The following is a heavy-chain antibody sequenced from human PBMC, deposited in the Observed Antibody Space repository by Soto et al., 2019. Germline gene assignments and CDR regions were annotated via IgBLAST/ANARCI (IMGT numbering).Heavy chain of an antibody. Sequence: VQLGEFGGGVVQPGESLRLSCAASGFTFSSYAMHWARQAPGKGLEWVTVISIRGGDEYYAESVRGRFTISRDDSKNTLYLQMDSLRVEDTAVYYCARGTIVARQHLDYWGQGTLVTVSS. D-gene: IGHD6-6*01. CDR2: ISIRGGDE. V-gene: IGHV3-30*03. J-gene: IGHJ4*02. CDR1: GFTFSSYA. CDR3: ARGTIVARQHLDY.